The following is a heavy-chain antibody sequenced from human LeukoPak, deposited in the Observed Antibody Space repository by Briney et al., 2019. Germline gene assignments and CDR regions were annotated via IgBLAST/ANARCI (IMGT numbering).Heavy chain of an antibody. CDR1: GYTFTGFY. V-gene: IGHV1-2*02. D-gene: IGHD2-2*01. CDR3: ARGRGYCSSTSCGHWFDP. Sequence: VSVNVTCKTSGYTFTGFYMHWVRRAPGQGLDWIGWINPNSGDTNYAQKFQGRVTMTRDTSISTAYMELNRLRSDDTAVYYCARGRGYCSSTSCGHWFDPWGRGNLATVSS. J-gene: IGHJ5*02. CDR2: INPNSGDT.